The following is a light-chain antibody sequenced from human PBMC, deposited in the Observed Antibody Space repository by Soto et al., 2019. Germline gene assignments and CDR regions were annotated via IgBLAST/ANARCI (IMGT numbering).Light chain of an antibody. V-gene: IGKV1-5*01. CDR1: QSVGTW. J-gene: IGKJ1*01. CDR3: QHYRRNTWS. CDR2: GAS. Sequence: DIQMTQSPSTLSASVGGRVTITCRASQSVGTWVAWYQQKPGKAPKLLIYGASNLESGVPSRCSGRGSGTEFTLTITTLHPDDFATYVFQHYRRNTWSFGQGPRWTS.